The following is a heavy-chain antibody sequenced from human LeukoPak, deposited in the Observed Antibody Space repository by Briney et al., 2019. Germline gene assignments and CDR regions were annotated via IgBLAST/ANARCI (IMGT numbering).Heavy chain of an antibody. Sequence: PGGSLRLSCAASGFTFDDYSLHWVRQAPGKGLEWDSGIRWNSGSIGYADSVKGRFTISRDNAKNSLYLQMNSLRAEDTALYYCAKDYYDSSGLLGYYGMDVWGQGTTVTVSS. D-gene: IGHD3-22*01. CDR3: AKDYYDSSGLLGYYGMDV. J-gene: IGHJ6*02. CDR2: IRWNSGSI. CDR1: GFTFDDYS. V-gene: IGHV3-9*01.